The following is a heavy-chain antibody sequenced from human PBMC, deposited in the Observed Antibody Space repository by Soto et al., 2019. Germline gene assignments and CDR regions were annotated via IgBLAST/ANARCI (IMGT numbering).Heavy chain of an antibody. J-gene: IGHJ4*02. V-gene: IGHV3-23*01. Sequence: LRLSCAASGFTFSSYEMSWVRQAPGKGLEWVSAISGSGGSTYYADSVKGRFTISRDNSKNTLYLQMNSLRAEDTAVYYCAKGLKGSSSWSPHFDYWGQGTLVTVSS. D-gene: IGHD6-13*01. CDR2: ISGSGGST. CDR1: GFTFSSYE. CDR3: AKGLKGSSSWSPHFDY.